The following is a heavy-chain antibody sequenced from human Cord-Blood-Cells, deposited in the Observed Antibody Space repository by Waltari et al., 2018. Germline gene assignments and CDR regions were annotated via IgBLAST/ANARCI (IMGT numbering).Heavy chain of an antibody. CDR1: GYTFTSYY. CDR2: INPSGGST. V-gene: IGHV1-46*01. D-gene: IGHD7-27*01. CDR3: ARAQTGDMAFDI. J-gene: IGHJ3*02. Sequence: QVQLVQSGAEVKKPGASVKVSCKASGYTFTSYYMHRVRQAPGQGLEWMGIINPSGGSTSYAQKFQGRVTMTRDTSTSTVYMELSSLRSDETAVYYCARAQTGDMAFDIWGQGTMVTVSS.